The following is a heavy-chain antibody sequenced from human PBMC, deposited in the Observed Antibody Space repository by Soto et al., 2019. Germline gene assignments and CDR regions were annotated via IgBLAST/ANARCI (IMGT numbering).Heavy chain of an antibody. V-gene: IGHV4-31*03. Sequence: TLSLTCTVSGDSISSGGYYCSWIGQHPGNGLEWIGYIYYSGSTYYNPSLKSRVTISVDTSKNQFSLKLSSVTAADTAVYYCARVGAYYDILTGYYHRAFDIWGQGTMVT. D-gene: IGHD3-9*01. CDR2: IYYSGST. CDR1: GDSISSGGYY. CDR3: ARVGAYYDILTGYYHRAFDI. J-gene: IGHJ3*02.